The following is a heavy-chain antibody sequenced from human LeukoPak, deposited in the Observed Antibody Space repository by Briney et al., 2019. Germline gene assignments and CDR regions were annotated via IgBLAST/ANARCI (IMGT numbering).Heavy chain of an antibody. CDR1: GYTFTENY. Sequence: ASVKVSCKASGYTFTENYIHCVRQAPGHGLEWMGLINPYTGDANYTEKFQGRVTMTRGTSVSTAYMHLSRLRSDDTAVYYCARGKSGVSPWGQGTPVTVSS. CDR2: INPYTGDA. J-gene: IGHJ4*02. V-gene: IGHV1-2*02. D-gene: IGHD2-15*01. CDR3: ARGKSGVSP.